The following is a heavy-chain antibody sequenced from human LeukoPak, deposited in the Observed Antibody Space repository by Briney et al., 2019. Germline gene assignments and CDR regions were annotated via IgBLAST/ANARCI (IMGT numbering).Heavy chain of an antibody. CDR1: GYTFTSYA. D-gene: IGHD6-19*01. Sequence: GASVKVSCKASGYTFTSYAMNWVRQAPGQGLEWMGWINTNTGNPTYDQGFTGRFVFSLDTSVSTAYLQISSLKAEDTAVYYCARDWVGDGSGWSPSRTFDYWGQGTLVTVSS. V-gene: IGHV7-4-1*02. CDR3: ARDWVGDGSGWSPSRTFDY. J-gene: IGHJ4*02. CDR2: INTNTGNP.